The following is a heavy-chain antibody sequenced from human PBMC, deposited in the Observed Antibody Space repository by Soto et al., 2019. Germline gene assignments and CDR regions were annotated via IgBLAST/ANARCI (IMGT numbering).Heavy chain of an antibody. CDR3: GRGKLPNYASLLVFDY. D-gene: IGHD4-4*01. J-gene: IGHJ4*02. V-gene: IGHV4-59*01. CDR2: IYYSGST. CDR1: GGSISSYY. Sequence: SETLSLTCTVSGGSISSYYWSWIRQPPGKGLEWIGYIYYSGSTNYNPSLKSRVTISVDTSKNQFSLKLSSVTAADTAVYYCGRGKLPNYASLLVFDYWGQGTLVTVSS.